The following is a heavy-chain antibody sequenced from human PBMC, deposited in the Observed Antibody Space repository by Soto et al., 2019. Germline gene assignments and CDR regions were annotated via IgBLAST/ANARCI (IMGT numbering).Heavy chain of an antibody. J-gene: IGHJ4*02. CDR3: ARPAYGSGIMKYYFDY. CDR2: INAGNGNT. D-gene: IGHD3-10*01. V-gene: IGHV1-3*01. CDR1: GYTFTSYA. Sequence: QVQLVQSGAEVKKPGASVKVSCKASGYTFTSYAMHWVRQAPGQRLEWMGWINAGNGNTRYSQKLQGRVTITRDTSASTAYMELTSLRSEATAVYYCARPAYGSGIMKYYFDYWGKGTLVTVSS.